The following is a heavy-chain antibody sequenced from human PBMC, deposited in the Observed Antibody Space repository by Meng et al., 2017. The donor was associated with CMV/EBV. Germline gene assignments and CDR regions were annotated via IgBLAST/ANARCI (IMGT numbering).Heavy chain of an antibody. CDR1: GFTFSSYG. Sequence: GSLLKISCAASGFTFSSYGMHWVRQAPGKGLEWVAFIRYDGSNKYYADSVKGRFTISRDNSKNTLYLQMNSLRAEDTAVYYCARAAPYYYDKYGMDVWGQGTTVTVSS. V-gene: IGHV3-33*01. CDR2: IRYDGSNK. CDR3: ARAAPYYYDKYGMDV. D-gene: IGHD3-22*01. J-gene: IGHJ6*02.